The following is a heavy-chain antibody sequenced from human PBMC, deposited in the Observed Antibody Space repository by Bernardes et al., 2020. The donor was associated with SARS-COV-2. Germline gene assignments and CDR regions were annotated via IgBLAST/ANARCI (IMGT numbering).Heavy chain of an antibody. Sequence: SETLSLTCAVYGGSFSDYSWGWIRQSPGKGLEWIGEISHSGSTKYNPSLKSRVTMSVDTSKNQFSLKLTSVTAADTAVYYCARGASGTHMIVVVLKGLSYYLDSWGQGALVTVSS. J-gene: IGHJ4*02. V-gene: IGHV4-34*01. CDR1: GGSFSDYS. CDR3: ARGASGTHMIVVVLKGLSYYLDS. CDR2: ISHSGST. D-gene: IGHD3-22*01.